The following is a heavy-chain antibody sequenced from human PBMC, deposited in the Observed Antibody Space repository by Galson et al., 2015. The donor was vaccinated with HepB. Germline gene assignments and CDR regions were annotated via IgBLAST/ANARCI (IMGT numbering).Heavy chain of an antibody. D-gene: IGHD5-12*01. V-gene: IGHV3-7*03. J-gene: IGHJ6*02. CDR1: GFTFSSYW. CDR2: IKQDGSEK. Sequence: SLRLSCAASGFTFSSYWMSWVRQAPGKGLEWVANIKQDGSEKYYVDSVKGRFTISRDNAKNSLYLQMNSLRAEDTAVYYCARDQSGYEISYYYYYGMDVWGQGTTVTVSS. CDR3: ARDQSGYEISYYYYYGMDV.